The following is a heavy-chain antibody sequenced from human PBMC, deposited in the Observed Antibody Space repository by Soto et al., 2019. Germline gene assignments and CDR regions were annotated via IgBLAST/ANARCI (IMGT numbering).Heavy chain of an antibody. Sequence: QVQMVESGGGVVQPGRSLRLSCAASGFTFSSYGMHWVRQAPGKGLEWVAIISYDEINKYYADSVKGRFTISRDNSKNTLYLQMNCLRAEDTAVYYCAKSVYNWNDGFFDYWGQGTLVTVSS. V-gene: IGHV3-30*18. D-gene: IGHD1-1*01. CDR1: GFTFSSYG. CDR2: ISYDEINK. J-gene: IGHJ4*02. CDR3: AKSVYNWNDGFFDY.